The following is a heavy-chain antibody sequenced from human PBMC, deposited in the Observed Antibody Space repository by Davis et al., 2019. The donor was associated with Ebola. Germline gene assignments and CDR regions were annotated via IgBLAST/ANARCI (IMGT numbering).Heavy chain of an antibody. CDR3: AKDLQFGYYYDSSGYYSTHYYYYGMDV. D-gene: IGHD3-22*01. V-gene: IGHV3-30*18. J-gene: IGHJ6*02. CDR1: GFTFSSYG. CDR2: LSYDGSNK. Sequence: SLKISCAASGFTFSSYGMHWVRQAPGKGLEWLAVLSYDGSNKYYAYSVKGRFTISRDNSKNTPYLQLNSLGSEETAVYYCAKDLQFGYYYDSSGYYSTHYYYYGMDVWGQGTTVTVSS.